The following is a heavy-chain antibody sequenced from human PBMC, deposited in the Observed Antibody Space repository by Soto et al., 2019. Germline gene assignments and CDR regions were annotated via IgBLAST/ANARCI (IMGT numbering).Heavy chain of an antibody. CDR2: IYYSGST. V-gene: IGHV4-59*01. CDR3: ARYERATAIFDN. J-gene: IGHJ4*02. CDR1: GGSSRNYY. D-gene: IGHD5-12*01. Sequence: SETLSLPCTVSGGSSRNYYWSWIRQPPGKGLEWIGYIYYSGSTNYNPSLKSRVTISVDTSKNQFSLKLSSVTAADTSVYYCARYERATAIFDNWGEGTLVTVSS.